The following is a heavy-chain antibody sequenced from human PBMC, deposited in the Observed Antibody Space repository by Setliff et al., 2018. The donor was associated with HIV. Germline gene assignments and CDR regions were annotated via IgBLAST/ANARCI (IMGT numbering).Heavy chain of an antibody. V-gene: IGHV4-61*01. CDR2: IYESAYP. CDR1: GDSITSGSYY. Sequence: PSETLSLTCTVSGDSITSGSYYWTWIRQSPGKGLEWIGFIYESAYPEYNPSLRGRVTISSDTSTNQISLRLTSATAADTALYYCARDRDSFGLYDYWGQGILVTVSS. CDR3: ARDRDSFGLYDY. J-gene: IGHJ4*02. D-gene: IGHD3-3*01.